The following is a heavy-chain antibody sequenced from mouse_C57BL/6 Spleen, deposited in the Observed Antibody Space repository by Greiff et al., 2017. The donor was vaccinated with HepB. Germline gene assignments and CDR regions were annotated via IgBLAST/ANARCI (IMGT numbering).Heavy chain of an antibody. J-gene: IGHJ2*01. CDR3: ALMVTYPGYFDY. Sequence: VQLQQSGAELVRPGTSVKVSCKASGYAFTNYLIEWVKQRPGQGLEWIGVINPGSGGTNYNEKFKGKATLTADKSSSTAYMQLSSLTSEDSAVYVCALMVTYPGYFDYWGQGTTLTVSS. D-gene: IGHD2-3*01. CDR1: GYAFTNYL. CDR2: INPGSGGT. V-gene: IGHV1-54*01.